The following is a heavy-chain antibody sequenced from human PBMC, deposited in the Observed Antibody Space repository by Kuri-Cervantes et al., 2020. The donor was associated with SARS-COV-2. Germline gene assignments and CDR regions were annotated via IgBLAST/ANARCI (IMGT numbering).Heavy chain of an antibody. CDR2: IYPGDSDT. Sequence: KVSCKGSGYSFTSYWISWVRQMPGKGLEWMGIIYPGDSDTRYSPSFQGQVTISADKSISTAYLQWSSLKASDTAMYYCARFSSSWYITLDYWGQGTPVTVSS. CDR1: GYSFTSYW. D-gene: IGHD6-13*01. J-gene: IGHJ4*02. V-gene: IGHV5-51*01. CDR3: ARFSSSWYITLDY.